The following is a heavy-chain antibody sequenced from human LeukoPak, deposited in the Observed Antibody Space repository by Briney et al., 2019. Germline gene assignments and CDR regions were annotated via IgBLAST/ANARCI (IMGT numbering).Heavy chain of an antibody. CDR3: ARDRLPYYYDSSGFYSYYGMDV. CDR1: GFTFSSYE. V-gene: IGHV3-48*03. D-gene: IGHD3-22*01. J-gene: IGHJ6*02. Sequence: GGSLRLSCAASGFTFSSYEMNWVRQAPGKGLEWVSYISSSGSTTYYADSVKGRFTISRDNAKNSLYLQMNSLRAEDTAVYHCARDRLPYYYDSSGFYSYYGMDVWGQGTTVTVSS. CDR2: ISSSGSTT.